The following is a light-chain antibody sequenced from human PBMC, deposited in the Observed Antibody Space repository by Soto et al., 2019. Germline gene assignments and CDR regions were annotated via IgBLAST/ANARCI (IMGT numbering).Light chain of an antibody. CDR1: SSDVGGYIY. Sequence: QSVLTQPASVSGSPGQSITLSCIGASSDVGGYIYVSWYQQHPGKAPKLMIYEVSNRPSGVSNRFSGSKSGNTASLTISGLQAEDEADYYCSSYSRSSFYVFGTGTKVTVL. J-gene: IGLJ1*01. CDR2: EVS. V-gene: IGLV2-14*01. CDR3: SSYSRSSFYV.